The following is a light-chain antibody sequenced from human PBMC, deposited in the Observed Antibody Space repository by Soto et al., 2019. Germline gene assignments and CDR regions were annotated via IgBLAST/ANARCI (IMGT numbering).Light chain of an antibody. J-gene: IGKJ1*01. CDR2: GAS. Sequence: IVMTQSPATLSVSPGERATFSCRASQSVSSNLAWYQQKPGQAPRLLIYGASTRATGIPARFSGSGSGTEFTLTISSLQSEDFAVYYCQQYNNWPQTFGQGTKVDIK. V-gene: IGKV3-15*01. CDR1: QSVSSN. CDR3: QQYNNWPQT.